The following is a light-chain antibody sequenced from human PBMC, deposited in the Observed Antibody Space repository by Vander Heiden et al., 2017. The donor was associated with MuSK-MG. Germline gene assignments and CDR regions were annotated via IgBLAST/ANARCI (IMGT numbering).Light chain of an antibody. V-gene: IGKV1-33*01. CDR2: DAS. CDR3: QQYDNLPPGVT. Sequence: DIQMTQSPSSLSASVGDRVTITCQASQDISNYLNWYQQKPGKAPKLLIYDASNLETGVPSRFSGSGSGTDFTFTISSLQPEDIATYYCQQYDNLPPGVTFHPGTKVGIK. CDR1: QDISNY. J-gene: IGKJ3*01.